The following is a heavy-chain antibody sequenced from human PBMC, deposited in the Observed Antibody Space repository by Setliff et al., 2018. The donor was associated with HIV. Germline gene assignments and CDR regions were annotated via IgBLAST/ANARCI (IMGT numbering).Heavy chain of an antibody. J-gene: IGHJ6*03. D-gene: IGHD5-18*01. V-gene: IGHV3-13*01. CDR3: LRGSIQVPGLDHMDV. Sequence: PGGSLSLSCVVSGFTLRSYDMYWVRQAPGKGLEWVSGLGVRGDTYYTGSVKGRFAISRESAKNSLYLQMSNLRPEDTGVYYCLRGSIQVPGLDHMDVCGKGTTVTVSS. CDR1: GFTLRSYD. CDR2: LGVRGDT.